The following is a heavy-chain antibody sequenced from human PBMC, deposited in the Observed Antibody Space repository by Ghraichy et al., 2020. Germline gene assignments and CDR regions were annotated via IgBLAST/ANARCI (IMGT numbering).Heavy chain of an antibody. CDR2: INSDGSST. Sequence: GGSLRLSCAASGFTFSSYWMHWVRQAPGKGLVWVSRINSDGSSTSYADSVKGRFTISRDNAKNTLYLQMNSLRGEDTAVYFCARLTIVDSLNYWGQGTLVTVSS. J-gene: IGHJ4*02. V-gene: IGHV3-74*01. D-gene: IGHD5-24*01. CDR1: GFTFSSYW. CDR3: ARLTIVDSLNY.